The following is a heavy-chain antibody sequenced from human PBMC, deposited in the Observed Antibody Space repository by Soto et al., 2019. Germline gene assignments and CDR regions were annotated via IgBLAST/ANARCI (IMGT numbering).Heavy chain of an antibody. D-gene: IGHD3-22*01. Sequence: TLSLTCAISGDSVSSNSAAWNWIRKSPSRGLEWLGRTYYRSKWYNDYAVSVKSRITINPDTSKNQFSLQLNSVTPEDTAVYYCARAEADSSGCGSLCDYWGQGPRVTVSS. CDR1: GDSVSSNSAA. V-gene: IGHV6-1*01. CDR2: TYYRSKWYN. J-gene: IGHJ4*02. CDR3: ARAEADSSGCGSLCDY.